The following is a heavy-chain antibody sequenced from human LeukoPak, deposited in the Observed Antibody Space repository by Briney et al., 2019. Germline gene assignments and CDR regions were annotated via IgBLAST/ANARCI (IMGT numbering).Heavy chain of an antibody. CDR2: IYYSGST. D-gene: IGHD3-10*01. CDR1: GGSMSSNNYH. CDR3: ARQGSVFGSGSYYPFDY. V-gene: IGHV4-39*01. Sequence: SETLSLTCTVSGGSMSSNNYHWGWIRQPPGKGLLWIGNIYYSGSTYYNPSLKSRVTISVDTTTNQFSLKLSSVNAADTAVYYCARQGSVFGSGSYYPFDYWGQGTLVTVSS. J-gene: IGHJ4*02.